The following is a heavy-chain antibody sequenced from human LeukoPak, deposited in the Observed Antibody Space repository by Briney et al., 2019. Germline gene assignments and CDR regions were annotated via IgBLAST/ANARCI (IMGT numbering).Heavy chain of an antibody. CDR2: IYYSGST. V-gene: IGHV4-39*01. CDR3: ARFGIEMLTTHRGFDY. CDR1: GFTFSSYA. Sequence: SGGSLRLSCAASGFTFSSYAMSWVRQAPGKGLEWIGSIYYSGSTYYNPSLKSRVTISVDTSKNQFSLKLSSVTAADTAVHYCARFGIEMLTTHRGFDYWGQGTLVTVSS. D-gene: IGHD5-24*01. J-gene: IGHJ4*02.